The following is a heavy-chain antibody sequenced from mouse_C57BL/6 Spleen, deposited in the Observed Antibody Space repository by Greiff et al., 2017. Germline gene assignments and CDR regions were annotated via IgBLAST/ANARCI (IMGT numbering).Heavy chain of an antibody. CDR2: IDPSDSET. J-gene: IGHJ3*01. V-gene: IGHV1-52*01. CDR1: GYTFTSYW. Sequence: QVQLQQPGAELVRPGSSVKLSCKASGYTFTSYWMHWVTQRPIQGLEWIGNIDPSDSETHYTQKFKDKATLTVDKSSSTAYMQLSSLTSEDSAVYYCARAYDGYSSWFAYWGQGTLVTVSA. CDR3: ARAYDGYSSWFAY. D-gene: IGHD2-3*01.